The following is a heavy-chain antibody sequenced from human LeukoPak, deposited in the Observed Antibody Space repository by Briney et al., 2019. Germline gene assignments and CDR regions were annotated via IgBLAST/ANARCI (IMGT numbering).Heavy chain of an antibody. CDR1: GFTFSSNW. CDR3: ARLIEAAGIDF. D-gene: IGHD5-12*01. J-gene: IGHJ4*02. CDR2: IKQDGSAK. V-gene: IGHV3-7*01. Sequence: GGSLRLSCVAYGFTFSSNWMSWVRQAPGKGLEWVANIKQDGSAKYYVDSVKGRFTISRDNAKNSLYRQMNSLRVEETAVYYCARLIEAAGIDFWGQGTLVTVSS.